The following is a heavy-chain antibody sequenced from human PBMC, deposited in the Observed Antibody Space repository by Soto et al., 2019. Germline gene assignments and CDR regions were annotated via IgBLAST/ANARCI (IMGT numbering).Heavy chain of an antibody. CDR2: ISGSGGTT. D-gene: IGHD3-16*01. Sequence: EMQLLESGGGLVQPGGSLRLSCAASGFTFSTYSMSWVRQAPGKGLEWVSVISGSGGTTYYADSVKGRFTISRDNSKNTLFLQMNSLRAEDTAVYYCGGRKGGGATDYWGQGTLVTVSS. J-gene: IGHJ4*02. V-gene: IGHV3-23*01. CDR3: GGRKGGGATDY. CDR1: GFTFSTYS.